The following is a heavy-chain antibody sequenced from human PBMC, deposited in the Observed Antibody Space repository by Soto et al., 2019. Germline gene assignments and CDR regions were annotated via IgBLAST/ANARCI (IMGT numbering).Heavy chain of an antibody. J-gene: IGHJ6*02. V-gene: IGHV3-21*01. CDR2: ISSSSSYI. D-gene: IGHD2-15*01. Sequence: SLRLSCAASGFTFSSYSVNWVRQAPGKRLEWVSSISSSSSYIYYSDSVKGRFTISRDNAKNSLYLQMNSLRAEDTAVYYCARLLSSYTTSLYYYGMDVWGQGTTVTVSS. CDR3: ARLLSSYTTSLYYYGMDV. CDR1: GFTFSSYS.